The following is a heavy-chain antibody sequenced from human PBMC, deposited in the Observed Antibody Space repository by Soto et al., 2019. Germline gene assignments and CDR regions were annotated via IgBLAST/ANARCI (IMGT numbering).Heavy chain of an antibody. CDR1: GFTFSSYA. V-gene: IGHV3-23*01. D-gene: IGHD6-13*01. CDR2: ISGSGGST. J-gene: IGHJ1*01. Sequence: PGGSLRLSCASSGFTFSSYALSLVRQAPGKGLEWVSAISGSGGSTYYADSVKGRFTISRDNSKNTLYLQMNSLRAEDTAVYYCAKDLYSSSWGYFQHWGQGTLVTVSS. CDR3: AKDLYSSSWGYFQH.